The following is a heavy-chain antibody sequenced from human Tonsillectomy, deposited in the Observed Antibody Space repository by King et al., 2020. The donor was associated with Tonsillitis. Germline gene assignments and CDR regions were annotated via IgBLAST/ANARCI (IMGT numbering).Heavy chain of an antibody. CDR3: ARDRDDILTGYYPRGWFDT. V-gene: IGHV4-38-2*02. D-gene: IGHD3-9*01. J-gene: IGHJ5*02. CDR2: IYRSGDT. Sequence: QLQESGPGLVKPSETLSLTCAVSGYSISSGYYWGWVRQSPGRGLEWIGTIYRSGDTYYNPSLKSRLIISVDTSKNQYSLNLTSVTAADTAVYYCARDRDDILTGYYPRGWFDTWGQGSLVTVAS. CDR1: GYSISSGYY.